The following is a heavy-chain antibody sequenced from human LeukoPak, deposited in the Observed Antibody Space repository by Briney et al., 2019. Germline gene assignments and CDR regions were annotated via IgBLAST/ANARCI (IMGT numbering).Heavy chain of an antibody. V-gene: IGHV1-46*01. D-gene: IGHD3/OR15-3a*01. Sequence: ASVKASCKASGYTFTSYYMHWVRQAPGQGLEWMGIINPSGGSTSYAQKFQGRVTMTRDTSTSTAYMELSSLRSEDTAVYYWARXXXXXWSNYYYYGMDVWGQGTTVTVSS. CDR2: INPSGGST. CDR3: ARXXXXXWSNYYYYGMDV. J-gene: IGHJ6*02. CDR1: GYTFTSYY.